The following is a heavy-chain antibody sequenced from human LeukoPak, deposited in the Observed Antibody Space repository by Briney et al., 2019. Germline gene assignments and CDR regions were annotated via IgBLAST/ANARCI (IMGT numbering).Heavy chain of an antibody. J-gene: IGHJ4*02. CDR1: GFTFSGSA. D-gene: IGHD3-22*01. Sequence: GGSLRLSCAASGFTFSGSAMHWVRQASGKGLEWVGRIRSKANSYATAYAASVKGRFTISRDDSKNTAYLQMNSLKTEDTAVYYCTRDIYSSGYYYVWGQGTLVTVSS. CDR3: TRDIYSSGYYYV. CDR2: IRSKANSYAT. V-gene: IGHV3-73*01.